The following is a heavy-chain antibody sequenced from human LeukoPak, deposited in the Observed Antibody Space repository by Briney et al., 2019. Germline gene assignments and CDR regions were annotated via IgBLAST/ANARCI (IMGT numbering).Heavy chain of an antibody. V-gene: IGHV3-30*18. Sequence: GRSLRLSCAASGFTFSDYGMHWVRQAPGKGLEWVTVISNEGRVQYYADSVKGRFTISRDNSENTLSLQMNSLRADDTAVYYCTKDLLGGSLSRGRKHPFDYWGQGTLVTVSS. D-gene: IGHD1-26*01. CDR3: TKDLLGGSLSRGRKHPFDY. CDR1: GFTFSDYG. J-gene: IGHJ4*02. CDR2: ISNEGRVQ.